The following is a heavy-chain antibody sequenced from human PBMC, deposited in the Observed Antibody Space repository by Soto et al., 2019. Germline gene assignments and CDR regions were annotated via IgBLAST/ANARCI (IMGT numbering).Heavy chain of an antibody. Sequence: QLQLQESGPGLVKPSETLSLTCTVSGGSLTPPRPYWGWIRQPPGKGLEWIGSAYYSGSTYYNPSLKSRVTISVDTSKNQFSLKLSSVTAADTAVYYCARGGWNDPFDSWGQGTLVTVSS. D-gene: IGHD1-1*01. CDR3: ARGGWNDPFDS. CDR2: AYYSGST. J-gene: IGHJ4*02. CDR1: GGSLTPPRPY. V-gene: IGHV4-39*01.